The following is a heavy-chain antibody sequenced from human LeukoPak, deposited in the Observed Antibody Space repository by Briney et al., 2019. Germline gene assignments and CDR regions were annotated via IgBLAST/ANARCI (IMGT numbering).Heavy chain of an antibody. Sequence: GGSLRLSCAASGFTFSRYAMHWVRQAPGKGLEWVAFISYDGSNKYYADSVKGRFTISRDNAKNSLYLQMNSLRAEDTAVYYCARDNWNYHINWFDPWGQGTLVTVSS. CDR1: GFTFSRYA. J-gene: IGHJ5*02. CDR3: ARDNWNYHINWFDP. V-gene: IGHV3-30*04. D-gene: IGHD1-7*01. CDR2: ISYDGSNK.